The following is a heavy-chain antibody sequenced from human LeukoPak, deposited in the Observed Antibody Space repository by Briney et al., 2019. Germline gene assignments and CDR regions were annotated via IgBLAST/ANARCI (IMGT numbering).Heavy chain of an antibody. Sequence: PGRSLRLSCAASGFTFSSYAMSWVRQAPGKGLEWVSAISGSGGSTYYADSVKGRFTISRDNSKNTLYLQMNSLRAEDTAVYYCAKGSRITMIVVVTPDAFDIWGQGTMVTVSS. V-gene: IGHV3-23*01. CDR3: AKGSRITMIVVVTPDAFDI. D-gene: IGHD3-22*01. J-gene: IGHJ3*02. CDR2: ISGSGGST. CDR1: GFTFSSYA.